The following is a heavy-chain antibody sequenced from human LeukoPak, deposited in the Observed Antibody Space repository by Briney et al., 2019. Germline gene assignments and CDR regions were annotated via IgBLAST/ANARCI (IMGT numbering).Heavy chain of an antibody. Sequence: SETLSLTCAVYGGSFSGYYWSWIRQPPGKGLEWIGEINHSGSTNYNPSLKSRVTISVDTSKNQFSLKLSPVTAADTAVYYCARTRQWLVRVFDYWGQGTLVTVSS. J-gene: IGHJ4*02. CDR1: GGSFSGYY. CDR3: ARTRQWLVRVFDY. D-gene: IGHD6-19*01. CDR2: INHSGST. V-gene: IGHV4-34*01.